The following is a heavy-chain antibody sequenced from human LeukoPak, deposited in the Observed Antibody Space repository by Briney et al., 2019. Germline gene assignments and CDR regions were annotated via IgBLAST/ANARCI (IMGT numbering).Heavy chain of an antibody. CDR2: IGGSGGST. J-gene: IGHJ4*02. D-gene: IGHD3-10*01. Sequence: PAGSLRLSCAASGFTFSSYAMSWVRQAPGKGLEWVSSIGGSGGSTYYADSVKGRFTISRDNSKNTLFLQMSNLSADDTALYYCAKGRLQEGTVFRGVITPVDYWGQGTLVTVTS. V-gene: IGHV3-23*01. CDR3: AKGRLQEGTVFRGVITPVDY. CDR1: GFTFSSYA.